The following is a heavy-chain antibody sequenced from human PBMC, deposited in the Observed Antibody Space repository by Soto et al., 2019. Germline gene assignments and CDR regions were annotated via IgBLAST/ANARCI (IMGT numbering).Heavy chain of an antibody. CDR2: INHSGST. D-gene: IGHD4-17*01. CDR1: GGYFSGYY. CDR3: ASLSMTTVTTRAY. V-gene: IGHV4-34*01. Sequence: SETLSLTCAVYGGYFSGYYWRWIRQPPGKGLEWIGEINHSGSTNYNPSLKSRVTISVDTSKNQFSLKLSSVTAADTATYYCASLSMTTVTTRAYWGQGTLVTVSS. J-gene: IGHJ4*02.